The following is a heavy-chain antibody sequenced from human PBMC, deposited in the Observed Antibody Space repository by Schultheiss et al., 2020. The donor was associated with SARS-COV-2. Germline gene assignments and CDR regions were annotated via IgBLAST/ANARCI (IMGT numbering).Heavy chain of an antibody. CDR3: ARVTKSTSCHIDP. Sequence: SETLSLTCTVSGDSISSGGYYWSWIRQHPGKGLEWIGFIYYSGSTYYNPSLKSRVTISVDTSKNQFSLKLSSVTAADTAVYYCARVTKSTSCHIDPWGQGTLVTVSS. V-gene: IGHV4-31*03. CDR1: GDSISSGGYY. J-gene: IGHJ5*01. D-gene: IGHD2-2*01. CDR2: IYYSGST.